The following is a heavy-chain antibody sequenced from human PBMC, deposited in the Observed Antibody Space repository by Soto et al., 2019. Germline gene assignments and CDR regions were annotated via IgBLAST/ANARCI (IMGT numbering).Heavy chain of an antibody. J-gene: IGHJ4*02. V-gene: IGHV3-30*04. CDR3: GSGYCSGGSCSRGY. D-gene: IGHD2-15*01. CDR2: IWYDGSNK. Sequence: QVQLVESGGGVVHPGRSLRLSCAASGFTFSSFAMHWVRQAPGKGLEWVAVIWYDGSNKYYADSVKGRFTISRDNSKNTMYLQMDSLITEDTAVYYCGSGYCSGGSCSRGYWGQGTLVTVSS. CDR1: GFTFSSFA.